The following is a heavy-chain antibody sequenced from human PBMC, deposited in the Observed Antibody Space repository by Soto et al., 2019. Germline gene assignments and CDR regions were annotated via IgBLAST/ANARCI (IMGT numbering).Heavy chain of an antibody. D-gene: IGHD2-2*01. Sequence: QVQLQESGPGLVKPSQTLSLTCTVSGGSISSGDYYWSWIRQPPGKGLEWIGYIYYSGSTYYNPSLKSRVTISVDTSKNQFSLKLSSVTAADTAVYYCARATSRGGDIVLVPGGDAFDIWGQGTMVTVSS. CDR1: GGSISSGDYY. J-gene: IGHJ3*02. CDR3: ARATSRGGDIVLVPGGDAFDI. V-gene: IGHV4-30-4*01. CDR2: IYYSGST.